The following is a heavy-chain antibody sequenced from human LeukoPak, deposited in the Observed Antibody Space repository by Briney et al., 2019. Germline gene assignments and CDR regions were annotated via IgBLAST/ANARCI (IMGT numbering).Heavy chain of an antibody. CDR1: GFTFSSYA. Sequence: GGSLRLSCAASGFTFSSYAMNWVRQAPGKGLEWISYISSSSSTTNYADSVKGRFTISRDNAKNSLYLQMNSLRAEDTAVYYCARDASLSRLLELGLIWGQGTLVTVSS. V-gene: IGHV3-48*01. CDR3: ARDASLSRLLELGLI. J-gene: IGHJ4*02. CDR2: ISSSSSTT. D-gene: IGHD3-3*01.